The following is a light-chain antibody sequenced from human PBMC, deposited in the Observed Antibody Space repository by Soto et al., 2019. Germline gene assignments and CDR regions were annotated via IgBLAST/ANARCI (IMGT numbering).Light chain of an antibody. V-gene: IGKV3-15*01. CDR3: QQYESWPRT. CDR1: QSVSSN. Sequence: EIVMTNSPRSLSVPPGERATLPCRASQSVSSNCPCYLQKHAQPPRLLIYRASTRTTALPARLPARWSGTEFNLTISSLLSDDFGVYCCQQYESWPRTLGQGSKV. CDR2: RAS. J-gene: IGKJ1*01.